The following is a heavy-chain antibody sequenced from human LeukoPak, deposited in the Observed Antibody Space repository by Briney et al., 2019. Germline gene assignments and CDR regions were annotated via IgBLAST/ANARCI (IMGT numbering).Heavy chain of an antibody. CDR1: GGSFSGYY. V-gene: IGHV4-34*01. J-gene: IGHJ4*02. CDR2: INHSGST. Sequence: PSETRSLTCAVYGGSFSGYYWSWIRKPPGKGLEWIGEINHSGSTNYNPSLKSRVTISVDTSKNQFSLMLSSVTAADTAVYYCARGFRATDYFDYWGQGTLVTVSS. D-gene: IGHD5-12*01. CDR3: ARGFRATDYFDY.